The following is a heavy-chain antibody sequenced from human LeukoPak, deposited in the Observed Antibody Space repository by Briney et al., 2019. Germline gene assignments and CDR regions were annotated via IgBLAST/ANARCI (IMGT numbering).Heavy chain of an antibody. J-gene: IGHJ6*03. CDR2: MNPNSGNK. V-gene: IGHV1-8*01. D-gene: IGHD3-10*01. CDR3: ARGPMYGSKDYHYYMDV. Sequence: ASVKVSCKASGYTFTSYDINWVRQATGQGLEWMGWMNPNSGNKDYTHKFQVRLTMTRNTSISTAYMDLSSLSSEDTAVYYCARGPMYGSKDYHYYMDVWGKGTTVTVSS. CDR1: GYTFTSYD.